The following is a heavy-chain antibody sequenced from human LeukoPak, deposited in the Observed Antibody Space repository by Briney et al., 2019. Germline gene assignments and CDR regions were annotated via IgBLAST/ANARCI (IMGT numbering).Heavy chain of an antibody. CDR3: ARHEHKAVAGDT. V-gene: IGHV4-39*01. Sequence: PSETLSLTCTVSGGSISRSYYYWGWIRQPPGKGLEWVGSVYYSGKTFYSPSLESRVTISVDTSKNHFSLRLISVTAADTAMYYCARHEHKAVAGDTWGQGTLVTVSS. CDR2: VYYSGKT. CDR1: GGSISRSYYY. J-gene: IGHJ5*02. D-gene: IGHD6-19*01.